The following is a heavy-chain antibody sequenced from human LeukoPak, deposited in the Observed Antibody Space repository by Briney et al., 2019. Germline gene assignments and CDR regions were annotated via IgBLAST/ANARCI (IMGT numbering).Heavy chain of an antibody. CDR2: IYYSGST. V-gene: IGHV4-39*01. CDR3: ARAPYSSGGSLDY. Sequence: SETLSLTCTVSGGSISSSSYYWGWIRQPPGKGLEWIGSIYYSGSTYYNPSLKSRVTISVDTSKDQFSLKLSSVTAADTAVYYCARAPYSSGGSLDYWGQGTLVTVSS. J-gene: IGHJ4*02. CDR1: GGSISSSSYY. D-gene: IGHD6-19*01.